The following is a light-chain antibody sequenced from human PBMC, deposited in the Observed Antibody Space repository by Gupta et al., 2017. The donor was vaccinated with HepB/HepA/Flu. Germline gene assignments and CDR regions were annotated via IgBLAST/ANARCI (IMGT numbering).Light chain of an antibody. V-gene: IGLV1-40*01. CDR3: QSYDSSLSASV. J-gene: IGLJ2*01. CDR2: TNT. CDR1: SSSIGAGYD. Sequence: QSVLTQPPSASGAPGQRVTLSCTGSSSSIGAGYDVHWSQHLPGTAPNLLIRTNTNRPSWAPGRFSASKSGTSASLAITGLQAEDEADYYCQSYDSSLSASVFGGGTKLTVL.